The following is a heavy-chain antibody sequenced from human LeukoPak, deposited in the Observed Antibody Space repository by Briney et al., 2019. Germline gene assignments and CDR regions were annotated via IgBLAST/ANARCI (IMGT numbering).Heavy chain of an antibody. V-gene: IGHV3-33*01. Sequence: GGSLRLSCAAFGFTFSSYGMHWVRQAPGKGLEWVAVIWYDGSNKYYADSVKGRFTISRDNSKNTLYLQMNSLRAEDTAVYYCAGGMGVYGFDYWGQGTLVTVSS. D-gene: IGHD3-10*01. CDR3: AGGMGVYGFDY. CDR2: IWYDGSNK. J-gene: IGHJ4*02. CDR1: GFTFSSYG.